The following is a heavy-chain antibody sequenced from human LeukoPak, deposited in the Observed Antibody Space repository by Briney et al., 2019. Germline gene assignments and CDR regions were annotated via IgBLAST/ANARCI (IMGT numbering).Heavy chain of an antibody. D-gene: IGHD6-25*01. CDR2: LFYGENS. CDR3: ARQLPTAAADTRGYFDY. CDR1: GGSISTISSSTYY. Sequence: SETPSLTCTVSGGSISTISSSTYYWGWIRQAPGKGLEWIGSLFYGENSHYNPSLKSRATLSVDTSNNQFSLKLTSVTAADAAVYFCARQLPTAAADTRGYFDYWGQGTVVTVSS. J-gene: IGHJ4*02. V-gene: IGHV4-39*01.